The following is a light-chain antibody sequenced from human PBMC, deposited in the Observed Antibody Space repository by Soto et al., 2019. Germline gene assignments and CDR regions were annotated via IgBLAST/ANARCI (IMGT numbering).Light chain of an antibody. Sequence: QPVLTQSPSASASLGASVKLTCTLSSGHSSYAIAWHQQQPEKGPRYLMKLNSDGSHSKGDGIPDRFSGSSSGAERYLTISSLQSEDEADYYCQTWGTGTVGFGGGTKLTV. V-gene: IGLV4-69*01. J-gene: IGLJ2*01. CDR2: LNSDGSH. CDR1: SGHSSYA. CDR3: QTWGTGTVG.